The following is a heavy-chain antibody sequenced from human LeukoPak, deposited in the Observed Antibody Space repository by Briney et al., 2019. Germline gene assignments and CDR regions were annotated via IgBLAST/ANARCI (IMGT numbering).Heavy chain of an antibody. CDR3: ARKFWGPWRLFDP. CDR1: GGSISSGGYY. Sequence: SQTLSLTCTVSGGSISSGGYYWSWIRQHPGKGLEWIGYIYYSGSTYYNPSLKSRVTISVDTSKNQFSLKLSSVTAADTAVYYCARKFWGPWRLFDPWGQGTLVTVSS. CDR2: IYYSGST. J-gene: IGHJ5*02. D-gene: IGHD3-16*01. V-gene: IGHV4-31*03.